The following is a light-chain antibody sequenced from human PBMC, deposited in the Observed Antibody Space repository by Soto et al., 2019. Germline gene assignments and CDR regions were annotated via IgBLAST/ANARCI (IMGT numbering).Light chain of an antibody. CDR3: QQYGSSPLT. CDR2: GAS. V-gene: IGKV3-20*01. J-gene: IGKJ4*01. CDR1: QSVRGN. Sequence: VLQLSTFTLSVSTGGRAALSRRASQSVRGNLAWYQQRPGQAPILLIYGASSRATGIPDRFSGSGSGTDFTLTISRLEPEDFAVYYCQQYGSSPLTFGGGTMVDI.